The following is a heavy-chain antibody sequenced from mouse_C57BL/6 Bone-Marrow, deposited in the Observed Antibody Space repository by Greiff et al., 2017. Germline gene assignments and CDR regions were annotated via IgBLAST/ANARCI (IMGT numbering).Heavy chain of an antibody. J-gene: IGHJ1*03. D-gene: IGHD1-1*01. CDR1: GFTFSNYW. V-gene: IGHV6-3*01. Sequence: EVKVEESGGGFVQPGGSMKLSCVASGFTFSNYWMNWVRQSPEKGLEWVAQIRLKSDNYATHYAESVKGRFTISKDDSKSSVYLQMNNLRAENTGIYYCTGDYGSRYFDVWGTGTTVTVSS. CDR2: IRLKSDNYAT. CDR3: TGDYGSRYFDV.